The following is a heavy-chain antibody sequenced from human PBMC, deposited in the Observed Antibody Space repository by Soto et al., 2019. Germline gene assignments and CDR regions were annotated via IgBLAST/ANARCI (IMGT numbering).Heavy chain of an antibody. CDR3: ARHGMIVVVNFFDY. CDR1: GGSISSSSYY. Sequence: SETLSLTCTVSGGSISSSSYYWGWIRQPPGKGLEWIGSIYYSGSTYYNPSLKSRVTISVDTSKNQFSLKLSSVTAADTAVYYCARHGMIVVVNFFDYWGQGTLVTVSS. V-gene: IGHV4-39*01. J-gene: IGHJ4*02. D-gene: IGHD3-22*01. CDR2: IYYSGST.